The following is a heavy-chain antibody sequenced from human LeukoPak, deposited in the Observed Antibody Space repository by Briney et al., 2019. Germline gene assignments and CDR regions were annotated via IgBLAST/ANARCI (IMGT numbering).Heavy chain of an antibody. J-gene: IGHJ4*02. CDR3: ANSGNYYDSSGHDY. Sequence: GGSLRLSCVASGFTFSSYAMSWVRQAPGKGLEWVSGISGSSGSTHYADSVKGRFTISRDTSKNTLYLQMNSLRAKDTAVYYCANSGNYYDSSGHDYWGQGTLVTVSS. CDR1: GFTFSSYA. V-gene: IGHV3-23*01. CDR2: ISGSSGST. D-gene: IGHD3-22*01.